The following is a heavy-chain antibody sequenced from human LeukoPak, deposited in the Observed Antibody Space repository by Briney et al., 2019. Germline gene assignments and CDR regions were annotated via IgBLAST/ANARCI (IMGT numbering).Heavy chain of an antibody. CDR3: AKGRTLDY. Sequence: GGSLRLSCAASGFTFSTYAMSWVRQAPGKGLEWVSAISNSGSSTYCADSVKGRFTISRDTSKNTLYLQMNSLRAEDTAVYYYAKGRTLDYWGQGTLVTVSS. J-gene: IGHJ4*02. CDR1: GFTFSTYA. CDR2: ISNSGSST. V-gene: IGHV3-23*01.